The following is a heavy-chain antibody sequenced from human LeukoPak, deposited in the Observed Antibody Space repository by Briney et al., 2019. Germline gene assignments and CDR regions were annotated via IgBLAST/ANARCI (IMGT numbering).Heavy chain of an antibody. Sequence: GGSLRLSCAASGFTFSSYAMSWVRQAPGKGLEWVSAISGSGGSSYYADSVKGRFAISRDNSKNTLYLQMHSLRAEDTAVYYCAKLITMVRGVIIAAPAFYYGMDVWGQGTTVTVSS. CDR3: AKLITMVRGVIIAAPAFYYGMDV. CDR2: ISGSGGSS. D-gene: IGHD3-10*01. V-gene: IGHV3-23*01. J-gene: IGHJ6*02. CDR1: GFTFSSYA.